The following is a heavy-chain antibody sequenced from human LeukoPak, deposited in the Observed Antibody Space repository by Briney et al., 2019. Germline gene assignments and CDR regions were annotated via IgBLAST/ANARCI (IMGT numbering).Heavy chain of an antibody. Sequence: RPGGSLRLSCAASGSPFEDHGMSWVRPVPGKGLEWVAGINWDGGSTGYADSVKGRFTISRDNAKNSLFLQMNSLRVEDTALYFCAMGDSSGWYFYYWGQGTLVTVSS. CDR2: INWDGGST. V-gene: IGHV3-20*04. CDR3: AMGDSSGWYFYY. D-gene: IGHD6-19*01. CDR1: GSPFEDHG. J-gene: IGHJ4*02.